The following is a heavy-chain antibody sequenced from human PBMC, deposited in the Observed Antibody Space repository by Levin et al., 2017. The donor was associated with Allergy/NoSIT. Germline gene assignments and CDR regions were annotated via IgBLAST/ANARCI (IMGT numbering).Heavy chain of an antibody. CDR3: ARVSYGYSAQGPDY. V-gene: IGHV4-39*07. D-gene: IGHD5-24*01. J-gene: IGHJ4*02. CDR2: IYYSGST. CDR1: GGSISSSSYY. Sequence: PSETLSLTCTVSGGSISSSSYYWGWIRQPPGKGLEWIGSIYYSGSTYYNPSLKSRVTISVDTSKNQFSLKLSSVTAADTAVYYCARVSYGYSAQGPDYWGQGTLVTVSS.